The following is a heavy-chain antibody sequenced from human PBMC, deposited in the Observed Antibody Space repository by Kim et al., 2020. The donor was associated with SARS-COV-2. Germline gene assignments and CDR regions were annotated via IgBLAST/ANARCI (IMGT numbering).Heavy chain of an antibody. CDR2: ISAYNGNT. D-gene: IGHD6-13*01. V-gene: IGHV1-18*01. J-gene: IGHJ6*02. Sequence: ASVKVSCKASGYTFTSYGISWVRQAPGQGLEWMGWISAYNGNTNYAQKLQGRVTMTTDTSTSTAYMELRSLRSDDTAVYYCARDEYSSSWTLPYYYYYGMDVWGQGTTVTVSS. CDR1: GYTFTSYG. CDR3: ARDEYSSSWTLPYYYYYGMDV.